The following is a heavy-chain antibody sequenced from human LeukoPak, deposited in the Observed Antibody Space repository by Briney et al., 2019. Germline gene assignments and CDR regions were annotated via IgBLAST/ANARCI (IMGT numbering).Heavy chain of an antibody. CDR2: INPNRGGT. CDR3: ARIYCSSASCYYFDY. CDR1: GFTFADFY. V-gene: IGHV1-2*02. D-gene: IGHD2-2*01. J-gene: IGHJ4*02. Sequence: ASVKVSCKASGFTFADFYMHWVRQAPGQGLEWMGWINPNRGGTNYAQKFQGRVTMTSDTSISTAYMDLSRLTSDDTAGYYCARIYCSSASCYYFDYWGQGTLVTVPS.